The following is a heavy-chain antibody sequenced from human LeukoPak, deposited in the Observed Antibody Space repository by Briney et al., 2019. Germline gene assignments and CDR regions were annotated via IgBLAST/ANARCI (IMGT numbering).Heavy chain of an antibody. CDR1: GFTFSSYA. CDR2: ISGSGGST. J-gene: IGHJ4*02. CDR3: AKMVRRRGSVDY. V-gene: IGHV3-23*01. D-gene: IGHD3-10*01. Sequence: PRGSLRLSCAASGFTFSSYAMSWVRPAPGKGLEWVSAISGSGGSTYYADSAKGRFTISRDNSKNTLYLQMNSLRAEDTAVYYCAKMVRRRGSVDYWGQGTLVTVPS.